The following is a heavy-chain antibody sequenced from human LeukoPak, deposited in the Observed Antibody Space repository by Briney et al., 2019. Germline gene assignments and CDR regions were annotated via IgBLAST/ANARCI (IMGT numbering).Heavy chain of an antibody. CDR3: ARDRFYYDSSGILY. J-gene: IGHJ4*02. V-gene: IGHV1-2*02. Sequence: ASVKVSCKASGYTFTGYYMHWVRQAPGQGLEWMGWINPNSGGTNHAQKFQGRVTMTRDTSISTAYMELSRLRSDDTAVYYCARDRFYYDSSGILYWGQGTLVTVSS. CDR1: GYTFTGYY. D-gene: IGHD3-22*01. CDR2: INPNSGGT.